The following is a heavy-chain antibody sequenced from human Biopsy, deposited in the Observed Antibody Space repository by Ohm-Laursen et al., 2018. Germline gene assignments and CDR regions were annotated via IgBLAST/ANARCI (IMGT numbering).Heavy chain of an antibody. CDR2: ISPYNGDT. V-gene: IGHV1-18*01. D-gene: IGHD3-3*01. CDR3: ARDRWPHVTLLGLVVFDF. J-gene: IGHJ4*02. Sequence: GASVKVSCKSSGYTFTNYGISWVRQAPGQGLEWMGWISPYNGDTDYAQKLQGRVTMTTDTSTSTAYMDLRILRSDDTAVYYCARDRWPHVTLLGLVVFDFWGQGTLVIVSS. CDR1: GYTFTNYG.